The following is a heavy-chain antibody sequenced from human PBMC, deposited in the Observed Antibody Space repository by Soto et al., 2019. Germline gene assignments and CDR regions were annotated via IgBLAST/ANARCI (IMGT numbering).Heavy chain of an antibody. D-gene: IGHD3-3*01. CDR2: INHSGST. J-gene: IGHJ6*02. CDR3: ARARRVLRFLEWLFEPYGMDV. V-gene: IGHV4-34*01. Sequence: SQTLSLTCAVYGGSFSGYYWSWIRQPPGKGLEWIGEINHSGSTNYNPSLKSRVTIPVDTSKNQFSLKLSSVTAADTAVYYCARARRVLRFLEWLFEPYGMDVWGQGTTVTVSS. CDR1: GGSFSGYY.